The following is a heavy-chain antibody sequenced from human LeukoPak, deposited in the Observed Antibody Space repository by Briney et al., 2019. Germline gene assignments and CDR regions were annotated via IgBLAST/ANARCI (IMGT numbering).Heavy chain of an antibody. CDR3: ARSGYAADWFGP. V-gene: IGHV1-2*02. J-gene: IGHJ5*02. D-gene: IGHD3-9*01. CDR2: INPNSGGT. CDR1: GYTFTGYY. Sequence: ASVKVSCKAPGYTFTGYYMHWVRQAPGQGLEWMGWINPNSGGTSYAQKFQGRVTMTRDTSISTAYMELSRLRSDDTAVYYCARSGYAADWFGPWGQGTLVTVSS.